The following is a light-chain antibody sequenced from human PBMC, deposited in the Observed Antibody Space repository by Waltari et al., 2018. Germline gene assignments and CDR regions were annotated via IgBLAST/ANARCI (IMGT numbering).Light chain of an antibody. Sequence: SYVLTQAPSVSVAPGQTASVTCGGDNIGNKNVHWYRQKPGQAPVLVVHDDTARPAGIPARLAGSNVGNTATRTISRVEAGDEADDYCQVWDSSRHHWVCGGGTTLTVL. CDR2: DDT. CDR3: QVWDSSRHHWV. CDR1: NIGNKN. J-gene: IGLJ3*02. V-gene: IGLV3-21*02.